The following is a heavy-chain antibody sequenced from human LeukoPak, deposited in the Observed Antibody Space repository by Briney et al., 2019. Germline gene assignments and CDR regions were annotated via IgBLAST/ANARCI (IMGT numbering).Heavy chain of an antibody. J-gene: IGHJ4*02. D-gene: IGHD3-22*01. CDR2: IWYDGSNK. Sequence: PGGSLRLSCAASGFTFSSYGMHWVRQAPGKGLGWVAVIWYDGSNKYYADSVKGRFTISRDNSKNTLYLQMNSLRAEDTAVYYCARDYYDSSGYPDYWGQGTLVTVSS. V-gene: IGHV3-33*01. CDR1: GFTFSSYG. CDR3: ARDYYDSSGYPDY.